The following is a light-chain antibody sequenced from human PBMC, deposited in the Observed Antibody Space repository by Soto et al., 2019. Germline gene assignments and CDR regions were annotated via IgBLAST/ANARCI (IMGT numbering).Light chain of an antibody. Sequence: QLVLTQPPSASGTPGQRVIISCSGSNSNIGTYTVNWYQQLPGTAPKLLIYTDYQRPSGVPDRFSGSRSGTSASLAISGLQSEDEAEYYCASGDDSLSGGVFGGGTKLTVL. CDR1: NSNIGTYT. CDR3: ASGDDSLSGGV. V-gene: IGLV1-44*01. CDR2: TDY. J-gene: IGLJ3*02.